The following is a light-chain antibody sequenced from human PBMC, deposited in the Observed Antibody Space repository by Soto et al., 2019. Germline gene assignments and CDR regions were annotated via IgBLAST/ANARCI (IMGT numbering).Light chain of an antibody. CDR1: SSNIGSNA. J-gene: IGLJ1*01. V-gene: IGLV1-44*01. Sequence: QSVLTQPPSASGTPGQRVTISCSGSSSNIGSNAVNWYQQLPGTAPKLLMYHNSRRPSGVPDRFSSSKSGTSASLAISGLQSEDEADYYCASWDDSLNGLYVFGAGTKLTVL. CDR3: ASWDDSLNGLYV. CDR2: HNS.